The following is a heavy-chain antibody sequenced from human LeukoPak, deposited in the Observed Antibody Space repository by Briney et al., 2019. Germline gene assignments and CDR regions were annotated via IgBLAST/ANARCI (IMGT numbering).Heavy chain of an antibody. D-gene: IGHD5-12*01. Sequence: PGGSLRLSCASSGCIYSTYAMNWLRQAPGKGLEWVSGIRGTGSRTDYADSVKGRFTISRDNSKDTLYLQMNSLRADDTAVYYCATTSRGNSGYDSPFDYWGQGTLVTVSS. CDR3: ATTSRGNSGYDSPFDY. CDR1: GCIYSTYA. CDR2: IRGTGSRT. J-gene: IGHJ4*02. V-gene: IGHV3-23*01.